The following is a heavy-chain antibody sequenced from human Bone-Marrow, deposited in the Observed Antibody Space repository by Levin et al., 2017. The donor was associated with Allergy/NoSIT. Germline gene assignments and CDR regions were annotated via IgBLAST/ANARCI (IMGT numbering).Heavy chain of an antibody. V-gene: IGHV3-64D*06. Sequence: GGSLRLSCSASGFTFSSYAMHWVRQASGKGLEYVAAISSDGDNTYYADSVKGRFTISRDNSKNTLYLHMSSLRAEDTAVYYCVPYFDILTGFDYWGQGTLVTVSS. CDR1: GFTFSSYA. CDR2: ISSDGDNT. D-gene: IGHD3-9*01. J-gene: IGHJ4*02. CDR3: VPYFDILTGFDY.